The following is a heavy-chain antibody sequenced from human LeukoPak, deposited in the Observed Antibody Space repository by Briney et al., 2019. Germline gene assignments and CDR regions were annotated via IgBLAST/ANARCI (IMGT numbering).Heavy chain of an antibody. J-gene: IGHJ4*02. D-gene: IGHD3-3*01. CDR1: GFTFSSYW. V-gene: IGHV3-7*01. CDR2: IKQDGSEK. Sequence: GGSLRLSCAASGFTFSSYWMSWVRQSPGKGLEWVANIKQDGSEKYYVDSVRGRFTISRDNAKNSLYLQMNSLRAEDTAVYYCARDMVDYDSWSGYYASDYWGQGTLVTVSS. CDR3: ARDMVDYDSWSGYYASDY.